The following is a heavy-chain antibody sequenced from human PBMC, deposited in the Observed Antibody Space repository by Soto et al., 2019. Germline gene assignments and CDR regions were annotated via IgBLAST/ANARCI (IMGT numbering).Heavy chain of an antibody. CDR2: IYYSGST. CDR3: ARHFLSLGLEWLLYDLRGFDP. Sequence: SETLSLTCTVSGGSISSSSYYWGWIRQPPGKGLEWIGSIYYSGSTYYNPSLKSRVTISVDTSKNQFSLKLSSVTAADTAVYYCARHFLSLGLEWLLYDLRGFDPWGQGTLVTVSS. J-gene: IGHJ5*02. CDR1: GGSISSSSYY. V-gene: IGHV4-39*01. D-gene: IGHD3-3*01.